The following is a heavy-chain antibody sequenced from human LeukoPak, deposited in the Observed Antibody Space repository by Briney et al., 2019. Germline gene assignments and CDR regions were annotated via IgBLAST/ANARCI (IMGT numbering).Heavy chain of an antibody. V-gene: IGHV4-59*01. CDR1: GGSISSYY. D-gene: IGHD3-10*01. J-gene: IGHJ3*02. CDR2: IYYSGST. CDR3: ARDSTMVRGAPLPVAFDI. Sequence: SETLSLTCTVYGGSISSYYWSWIRQPPGKGLEWIGYIYYSGSTNYNPSLKSRVTISVDTSKNQFSLKLSSVTAADTAVYYCARDSTMVRGAPLPVAFDIWGQGTMVTVSS.